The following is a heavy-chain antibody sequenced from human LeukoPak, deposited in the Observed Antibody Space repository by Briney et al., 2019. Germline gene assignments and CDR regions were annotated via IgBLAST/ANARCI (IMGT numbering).Heavy chain of an antibody. CDR2: ISAGKGNT. D-gene: IGHD6-19*01. Sequence: ASVKVSSKASGYTFTSYAMYWVRQAPRQRLEWMGWISAGKGNTKYSQKFQSRVTISRDTSASTAYMQLSSLRSEDTAVYYCARDHEEKVAGPYYFDYWGQGTLVTVSA. V-gene: IGHV1-3*01. CDR3: ARDHEEKVAGPYYFDY. CDR1: GYTFTSYA. J-gene: IGHJ4*02.